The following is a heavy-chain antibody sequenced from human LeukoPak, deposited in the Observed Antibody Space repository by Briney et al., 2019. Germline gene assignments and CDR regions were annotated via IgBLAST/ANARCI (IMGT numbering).Heavy chain of an antibody. D-gene: IGHD2/OR15-2a*01. Sequence: GGSLRPSCAASGFTFSSYSMNWVRQAPGKGLEWVSSISSSSSYIYYADSVKGRFTISRDNAKNSLYLQMNSLRAEDTAVYYCARDLVYGQTRAMGDYWGQGTLVTVSS. CDR2: ISSSSSYI. CDR3: ARDLVYGQTRAMGDY. V-gene: IGHV3-21*01. CDR1: GFTFSSYS. J-gene: IGHJ4*02.